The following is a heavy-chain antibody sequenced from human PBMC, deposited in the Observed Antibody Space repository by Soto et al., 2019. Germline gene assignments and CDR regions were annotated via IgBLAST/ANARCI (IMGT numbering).Heavy chain of an antibody. CDR2: IYYSGST. CDR1: GGSISSYY. Sequence: SETLSLTCTVSGGSISSYYWSWIRQPPGKGLEWIGYIYYSGSTNYNPSLKSRVTISVDTSKNQFSLKLSSVTAADTAVYYCARKLGSSSWYWFDPWGQGTLVTVSS. V-gene: IGHV4-59*01. D-gene: IGHD6-13*01. CDR3: ARKLGSSSWYWFDP. J-gene: IGHJ5*02.